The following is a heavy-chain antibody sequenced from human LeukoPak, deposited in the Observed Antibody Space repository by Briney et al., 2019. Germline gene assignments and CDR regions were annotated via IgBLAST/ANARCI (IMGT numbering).Heavy chain of an antibody. CDR1: GFTFSSYG. D-gene: IGHD3-22*01. Sequence: GGSLRLSCAASGFTFSSYGMHWVRQAPGKGLEWVAVIWYDGSNKYYADSVKGRFTISRDNSKNTLYLQMNSLRAEDTAVYYCAKGMIVVVISPLDAFDIWGQGTMVTVSS. CDR3: AKGMIVVVISPLDAFDI. V-gene: IGHV3-30*02. J-gene: IGHJ3*02. CDR2: IWYDGSNK.